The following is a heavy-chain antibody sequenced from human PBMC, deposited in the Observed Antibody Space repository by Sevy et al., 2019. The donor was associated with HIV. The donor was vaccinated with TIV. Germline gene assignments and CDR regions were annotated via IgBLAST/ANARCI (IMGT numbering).Heavy chain of an antibody. CDR1: GGIFRSNA. Sequence: ASVKVSCKASGGIFRSNAISWVRQAPGQGLEWMGGIIAVVGTTHYAQKFQGRVTITADESRSTAYMELSSLKSEDTAVYYCARDKNYYVSGSLDYWGQGSQVTVSS. CDR2: IIAVVGTT. V-gene: IGHV1-69*13. J-gene: IGHJ4*01. CDR3: ARDKNYYVSGSLDY. D-gene: IGHD3-10*01.